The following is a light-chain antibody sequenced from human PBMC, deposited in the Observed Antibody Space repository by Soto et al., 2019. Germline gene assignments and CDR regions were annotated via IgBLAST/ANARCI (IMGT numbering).Light chain of an antibody. CDR1: SSNIGSSS. CDR3: AAWDDSLLGV. V-gene: IGLV1-44*01. Sequence: QSVLTQPPSVSGTPGQTVTISCSGSSSNIGSSSVKWYQQLPGAAPKVVIYSNALRPSGVPDRFSGYKSGTSAYLAISGLQPEDEADYYCAAWDDSLLGVFGAGTKVTVL. J-gene: IGLJ1*01. CDR2: SNA.